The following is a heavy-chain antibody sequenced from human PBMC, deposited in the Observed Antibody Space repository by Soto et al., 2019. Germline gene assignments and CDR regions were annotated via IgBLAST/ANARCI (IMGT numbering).Heavy chain of an antibody. D-gene: IGHD6-6*01. CDR2: INAGNGNT. J-gene: IGHJ4*02. Sequence: ASVKVSCKASGYTFTSYAMRWVRQAPGQRLEWMGWINAGNGNTKYSQKFQGRVTITRDTSASTAYMELSSLRSEDTAVYYCARGARLRRSSSAGTYFDYWGQGTLVTVSS. CDR3: ARGARLRRSSSAGTYFDY. V-gene: IGHV1-3*01. CDR1: GYTFTSYA.